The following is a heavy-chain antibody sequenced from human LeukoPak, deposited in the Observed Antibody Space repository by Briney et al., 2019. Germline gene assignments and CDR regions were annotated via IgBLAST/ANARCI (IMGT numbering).Heavy chain of an antibody. V-gene: IGHV4-38-2*01. CDR1: GYSISSGYY. CDR3: ASDGSGSYDYYYYMDA. Sequence: PSETLSLTCAVSGYSISSGYYWGWIRQPPGKGLEWIGSIYHSGSTYYNPSLKSRVTISVDTSNNQFSLKLSSVTAADTAVYYCASDGSGSYDYYYYMDAWGKGTTVTVSS. J-gene: IGHJ6*03. CDR2: IYHSGST. D-gene: IGHD3-10*01.